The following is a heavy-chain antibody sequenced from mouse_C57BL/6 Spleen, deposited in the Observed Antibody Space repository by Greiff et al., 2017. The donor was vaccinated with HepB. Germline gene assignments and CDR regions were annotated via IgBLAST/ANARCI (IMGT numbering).Heavy chain of an antibody. V-gene: IGHV1-53*01. D-gene: IGHD3-2*02. CDR1: GYTFTSYW. CDR2: INPSNGGT. J-gene: IGHJ4*01. CDR3: AREEQLRRLGAMDY. Sequence: VKLVESGTELVKPGASVKLSCKASGYTFTSYWMHWVKQRPGQGLEWIGNINPSNGGTNYNEKFKSKATLTVDKSSSTAYMQLSSLTSEDSAVYYCAREEQLRRLGAMDYWGQGTSVTVSS.